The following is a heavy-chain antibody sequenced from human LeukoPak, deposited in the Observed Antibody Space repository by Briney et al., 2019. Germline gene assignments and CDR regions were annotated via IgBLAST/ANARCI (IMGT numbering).Heavy chain of an antibody. Sequence: GGSLRLSCAASGFTFSSYAMSWVRQAPGKGLEWVSAISGSGGSTYYADSVKGRFTISRDNSKNTLYLQMNSLRAEDTAVYYCARDKTVVPAAMLLYYFDYWGQGTLVTVSS. CDR2: ISGSGGST. V-gene: IGHV3-23*01. CDR3: ARDKTVVPAAMLLYYFDY. D-gene: IGHD2-2*01. CDR1: GFTFSSYA. J-gene: IGHJ4*02.